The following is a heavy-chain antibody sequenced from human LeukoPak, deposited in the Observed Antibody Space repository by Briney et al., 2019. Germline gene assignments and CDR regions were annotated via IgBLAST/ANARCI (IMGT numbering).Heavy chain of an antibody. CDR2: IYSGTET. Sequence: PGGSLRLSCEVSGFSVSSNYMSWGRQVPGRGLEWVSVIYSGTETFYADSVKGRFTISRDNSKNIAYLQMNSLRVEDTALYYCARAYSSGWSDYFDSWGQGTLDTVSS. CDR3: ARAYSSGWSDYFDS. J-gene: IGHJ4*02. D-gene: IGHD6-19*01. V-gene: IGHV3-53*01. CDR1: GFSVSSNY.